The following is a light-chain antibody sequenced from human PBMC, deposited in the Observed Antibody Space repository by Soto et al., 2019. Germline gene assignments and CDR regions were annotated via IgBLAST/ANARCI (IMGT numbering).Light chain of an antibody. CDR3: QQYNNWPPGT. CDR1: QSVSSSY. V-gene: IGKV3-20*01. CDR2: DAS. J-gene: IGKJ1*01. Sequence: EIVLTQSPGTLSLSPGERATLSCRASQSVSSSYLAWYQQKPGQAPRLLIYDASYRATGIPARFSGSGSGTDFTLTISSLQSEDFAVYYCQQYNNWPPGTFGQGTKVDIK.